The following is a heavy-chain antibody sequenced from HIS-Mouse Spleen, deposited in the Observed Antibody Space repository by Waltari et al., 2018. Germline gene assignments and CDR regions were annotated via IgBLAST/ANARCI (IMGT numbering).Heavy chain of an antibody. CDR2: ISGSGGST. V-gene: IGHV3-23*01. D-gene: IGHD3-16*02. CDR1: GGSISSSSYY. CDR3: AKELVCGAFGGVIGYY. J-gene: IGHJ4*02. Sequence: LQLQESGPGLVKPSETLSLTCTVSGGSISSSSYYRGLLRQPPGKGLEWVSAISGSGGSTYYADSVKGRFTISRDNSKNTLYLQMNSLRAEDTAVYYCAKELVCGAFGGVIGYYWGQGTLVTVSS.